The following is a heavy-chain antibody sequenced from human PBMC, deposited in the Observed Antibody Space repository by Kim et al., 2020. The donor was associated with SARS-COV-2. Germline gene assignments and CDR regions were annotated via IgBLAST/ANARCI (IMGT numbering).Heavy chain of an antibody. Sequence: GGSLRLSCAASGFTVSSNYMSWVRQAPGKGLEWVSVIYSGGSTYYADSVKGRFTISRDNSKNTLYLQMNSLRAEDTAVYYCARKAIADYYYYYGMDVWGQGTTVTVSS. CDR1: GFTVSSNY. D-gene: IGHD6-13*01. CDR2: IYSGGST. V-gene: IGHV3-53*01. CDR3: ARKAIADYYYYYGMDV. J-gene: IGHJ6*02.